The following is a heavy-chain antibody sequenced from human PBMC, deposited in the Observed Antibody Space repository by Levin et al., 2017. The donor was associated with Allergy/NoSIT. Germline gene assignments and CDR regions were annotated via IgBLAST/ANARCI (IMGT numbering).Heavy chain of an antibody. D-gene: IGHD3-3*01. CDR2: IGSSSAYI. CDR3: ARDMETYDFWSGSDY. J-gene: IGHJ4*02. CDR1: GFTFSSYS. V-gene: IGHV3-21*01. Sequence: GGSLRLSCAASGFTFSSYSMNWVRQAPGKGLEWVSSIGSSSAYIYYADSVKGRFTISRDNAKNSLYLQLNSLRAEDTAVYYCARDMETYDFWSGSDYWGQGTLVTVSS.